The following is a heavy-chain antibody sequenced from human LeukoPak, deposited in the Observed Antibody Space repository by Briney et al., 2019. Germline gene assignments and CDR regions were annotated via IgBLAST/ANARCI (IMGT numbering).Heavy chain of an antibody. CDR2: IKSKVDGGTT. Sequence: PGGSLRLSCAASGFTFSNAWMSWVRQAPGKGLEWVGRIKSKVDGGTTDYAAPVKGRFTISRDDSKNTQYLQMNSLKTEDTAVYYCTSISASVLGESFDYWGQGTLVTVSS. V-gene: IGHV3-15*01. D-gene: IGHD3-16*01. CDR3: TSISASVLGESFDY. J-gene: IGHJ4*02. CDR1: GFTFSNAW.